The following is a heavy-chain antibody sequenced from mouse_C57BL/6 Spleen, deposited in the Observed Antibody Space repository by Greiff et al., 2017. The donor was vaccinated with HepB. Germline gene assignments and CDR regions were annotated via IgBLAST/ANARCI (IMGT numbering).Heavy chain of an antibody. CDR2: ISDGGSYT. Sequence: EVQLQQSGGGLVKPGGSLKLSCAVSGFTFSSYAMSWVRQTPEKRLEWVATISDGGSYTYYPDNVKGRFTISRDNAKNNLYLQMSHLKSEDTAMYYCARDGGYFFDYWGQGTTLTVSS. J-gene: IGHJ2*01. V-gene: IGHV5-4*01. CDR3: ARDGGYFFDY. CDR1: GFTFSSYA.